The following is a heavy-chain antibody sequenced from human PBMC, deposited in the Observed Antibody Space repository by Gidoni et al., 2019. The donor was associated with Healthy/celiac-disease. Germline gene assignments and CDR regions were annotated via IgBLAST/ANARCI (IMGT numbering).Heavy chain of an antibody. J-gene: IGHJ6*02. D-gene: IGHD2-2*01. Sequence: EVQLVESGGGLVQPGRSLRLSCTASGFTFGDYAMSWVRQAPGKGLEWVGFIRSKAYGGTTEYAASVKGRFTISRDDSKSIAYLQMNSLKTEDTAVYYCTRDDGYQLPSMDVWGQGTTVTVSS. V-gene: IGHV3-49*04. CDR2: IRSKAYGGTT. CDR1: GFTFGDYA. CDR3: TRDDGYQLPSMDV.